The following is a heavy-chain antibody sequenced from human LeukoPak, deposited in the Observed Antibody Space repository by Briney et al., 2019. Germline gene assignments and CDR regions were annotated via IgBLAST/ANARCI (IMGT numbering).Heavy chain of an antibody. Sequence: SETLSLTCTVSGGSISSYYWSWIRQPAGEGLEWIGRLHTSGSTHYNPSLKSRVTISVDTSKNRFSLKLSSVTAADTAVYYCAREGSGRITMVRGVIIPQNWFDPWGQGTLVTVSS. V-gene: IGHV4-4*07. D-gene: IGHD3-10*01. CDR1: GGSISSYY. CDR2: LHTSGST. J-gene: IGHJ5*02. CDR3: AREGSGRITMVRGVIIPQNWFDP.